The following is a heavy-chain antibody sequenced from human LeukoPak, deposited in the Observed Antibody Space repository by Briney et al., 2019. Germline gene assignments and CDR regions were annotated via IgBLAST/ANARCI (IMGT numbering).Heavy chain of an antibody. CDR1: GFNFSTYW. CDR2: INWNGGST. V-gene: IGHV3-20*04. CDR3: AREEGVIGALDY. Sequence: GGSLRLSCTASGFNFSTYWMTWVRQAPGKGLEWVSGINWNGGSTGYADSVKGRFTISRDNAKNSLYLQMNSLRAEDTALYYCAREEGVIGALDYWGQGTLVTVSS. J-gene: IGHJ4*02. D-gene: IGHD3-16*02.